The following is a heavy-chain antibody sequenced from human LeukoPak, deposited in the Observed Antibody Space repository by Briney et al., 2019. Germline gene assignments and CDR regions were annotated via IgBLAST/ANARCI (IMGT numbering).Heavy chain of an antibody. Sequence: GGSLRLSCAASGFTFSSYAMHWVRQAPGKGLEWVAVISYDGSNKYYADSVKGRFTISRDNSKNTLYLQMNSLRAEDTAVYYCARARKLRYFDWSTPYWGQGTLVTVSS. CDR2: ISYDGSNK. CDR1: GFTFSSYA. V-gene: IGHV3-30-3*01. D-gene: IGHD3-9*01. CDR3: ARARKLRYFDWSTPY. J-gene: IGHJ4*02.